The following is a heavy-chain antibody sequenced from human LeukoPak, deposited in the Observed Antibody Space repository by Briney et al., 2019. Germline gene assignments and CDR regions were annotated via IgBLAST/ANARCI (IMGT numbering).Heavy chain of an antibody. Sequence: GGSLRLSCAASGFTFDDYAMHWVRQAPGKGLEWVSGISWNSGSIGYADSVKGRFTISRDNAKNSLYLQMNSLRAEDTAVYYCAKVEGPDSSGGYWGQGTLVTVSS. CDR2: ISWNSGSI. CDR1: GFTFDDYA. J-gene: IGHJ4*02. CDR3: AKVEGPDSSGGY. D-gene: IGHD6-6*01. V-gene: IGHV3-9*01.